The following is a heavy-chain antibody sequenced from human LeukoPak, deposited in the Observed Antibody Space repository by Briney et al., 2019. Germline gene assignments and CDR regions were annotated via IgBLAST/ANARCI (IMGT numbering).Heavy chain of an antibody. D-gene: IGHD1-26*01. J-gene: IGHJ4*02. CDR1: GFTFSNYW. CDR2: IKEDGSEK. CDR3: VRSGGY. V-gene: IGHV3-7*05. Sequence: GGSLRLSCAASGFTFSNYWMNWVRQAPGKGLEWVANIKEDGSEKYYVDSVKGRFTISRDSAKNSLCLQMNSLGAEDTAIYYCVRSGGYWGQGTLVTVSS.